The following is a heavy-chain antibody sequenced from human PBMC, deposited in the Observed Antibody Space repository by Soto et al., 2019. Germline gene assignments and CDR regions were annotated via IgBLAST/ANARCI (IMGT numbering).Heavy chain of an antibody. CDR2: IIPIFGTA. Sequence: GASVKVSCKASGGTFSSYAISWVRQAPGQGLEWTGGIIPIFGTANYAQKFQGRVTITADESTSTAYMELSSLRSEDTAVYYCAREGAAAGLVLDYWGQGTLVTVSS. D-gene: IGHD6-13*01. J-gene: IGHJ4*02. CDR3: AREGAAAGLVLDY. CDR1: GGTFSSYA. V-gene: IGHV1-69*13.